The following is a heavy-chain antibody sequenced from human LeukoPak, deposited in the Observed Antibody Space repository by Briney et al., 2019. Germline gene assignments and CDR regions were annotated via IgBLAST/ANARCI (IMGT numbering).Heavy chain of an antibody. J-gene: IGHJ4*02. CDR2: IYPRDSDT. V-gene: IGHV5-51*01. CDR1: GYIFTNYW. Sequence: SGESLKISCKASGYIFTNYWIGWVRQMPGKGLEWMGIIYPRDSDTRYSPSFQGQVTVSAGKSISTAYLQWNTLEASDTAMYYCARRQYSGYDFDFWGQGTLVTVSS. CDR3: ARRQYSGYDFDF. D-gene: IGHD5-12*01.